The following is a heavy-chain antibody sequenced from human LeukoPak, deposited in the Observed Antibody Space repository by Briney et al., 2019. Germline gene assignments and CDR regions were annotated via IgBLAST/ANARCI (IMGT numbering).Heavy chain of an antibody. D-gene: IGHD1-26*01. CDR1: GYSISSGYY. J-gene: IGHJ5*02. CDR2: IYYSGST. V-gene: IGHV4-38-2*01. Sequence: SETLSLTCAVSGYSISSGYYWGWIRQPPGKGLEWIGYIYYSGSTNYNPSLKSRVTISVDTSKNQLSLKLSSLTAADTAVYYCARHEYSGSYYGLSWFDPWGQGTLVTVSS. CDR3: ARHEYSGSYYGLSWFDP.